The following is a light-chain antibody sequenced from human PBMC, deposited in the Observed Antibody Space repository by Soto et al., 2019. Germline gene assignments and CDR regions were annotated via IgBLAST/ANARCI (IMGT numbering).Light chain of an antibody. CDR1: QSVSSY. V-gene: IGKV3-11*01. CDR2: DAS. J-gene: IGKJ4*01. Sequence: EIVLTQSTATLSLSPGERATLSCRSSQSVSSYLAWYQQKPGRAPRLLIYDASNRATGIPARFSGSGSGTDFTLTISSLEPEDSAVYYCQQRGNWPVLTFGGGTKVEIK. CDR3: QQRGNWPVLT.